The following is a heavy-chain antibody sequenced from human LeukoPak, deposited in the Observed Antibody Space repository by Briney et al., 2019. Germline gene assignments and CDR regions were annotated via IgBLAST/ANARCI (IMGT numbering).Heavy chain of an antibody. D-gene: IGHD2-15*01. CDR2: IYYSGST. CDR1: GGSISSSSYY. V-gene: IGHV4-39*07. Sequence: SETLSLTCTVSGGSISSSSYYWGWIRQPPGKGLEWIGSIYYSGSTYYNPSLKSRVTISVDTSKNQFSLKLSSVTAADTAVYYCARAEYCSGGSCYLQSPYFDYWGQGTLVTVSS. J-gene: IGHJ4*02. CDR3: ARAEYCSGGSCYLQSPYFDY.